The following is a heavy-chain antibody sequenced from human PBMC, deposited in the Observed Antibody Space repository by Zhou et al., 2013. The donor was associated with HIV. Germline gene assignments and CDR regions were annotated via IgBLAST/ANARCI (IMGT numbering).Heavy chain of an antibody. Sequence: QVQLVQSGPEVKEPGAPVWVSCQVSGYTLSDLSIHWVRQSPTKGLEWLGRYDAEFGAAVSAHSFQGRLIMTGDTSTDTAFLHLTSLVSDDTAIYYCATDRHLYQVLAKFFFVWGQGTRITVSS. CDR3: ATDRHLYQVLAKFFFV. D-gene: IGHD3-16*01. V-gene: IGHV1-24*01. CDR1: GYTLSDLS. J-gene: IGHJ3*01. CDR2: YDAEFGAA.